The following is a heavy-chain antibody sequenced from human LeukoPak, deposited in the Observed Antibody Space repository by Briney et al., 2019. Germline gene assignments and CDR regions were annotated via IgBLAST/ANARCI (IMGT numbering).Heavy chain of an antibody. Sequence: SETLSLTCTVSGGSISSSTYYWGWIRQPPGKGLEWIGSVYYSGNTYYNPSLKSRVTISIDSSRNQFSLKLTSVTAADTAVYYCVRDPPAAAGDYWGQGTLVTVSS. J-gene: IGHJ4*02. D-gene: IGHD6-13*01. V-gene: IGHV4-39*07. CDR1: GGSISSSTYY. CDR3: VRDPPAAAGDY. CDR2: VYYSGNT.